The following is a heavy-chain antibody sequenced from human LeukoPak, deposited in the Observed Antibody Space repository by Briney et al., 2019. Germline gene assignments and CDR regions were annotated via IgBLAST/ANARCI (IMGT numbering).Heavy chain of an antibody. CDR3: VRGYSNYGYVFDF. CDR2: ISSSSSYI. CDR1: GFSLSSHS. V-gene: IGHV3-21*01. D-gene: IGHD4-11*01. Sequence: GGSLRLSCAASGFSLSSHSMSWVRQAPGKGLEWVSSISSSSSYIYYAESVRGRVTVSRDNAKKSLFLQMNSLRAEDTAVYYCVRGYSNYGYVFDFWGQGTTVTVSS. J-gene: IGHJ3*01.